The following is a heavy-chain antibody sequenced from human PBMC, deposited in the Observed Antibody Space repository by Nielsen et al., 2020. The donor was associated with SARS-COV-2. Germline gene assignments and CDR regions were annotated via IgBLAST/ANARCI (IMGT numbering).Heavy chain of an antibody. CDR1: GFTFSSYA. Sequence: GGSLRLSCAASGFTFSSYAMSWVRQAPGKGLEWVSAISGSGYSTYYADSVKGRFTISRDNSENSLYLQMNSLRAEDTAVYYCAKDGVIGYGDYPDYYGLDVWGQGTTVTVSS. J-gene: IGHJ6*02. CDR2: ISGSGYST. CDR3: AKDGVIGYGDYPDYYGLDV. D-gene: IGHD4-17*01. V-gene: IGHV3-23*01.